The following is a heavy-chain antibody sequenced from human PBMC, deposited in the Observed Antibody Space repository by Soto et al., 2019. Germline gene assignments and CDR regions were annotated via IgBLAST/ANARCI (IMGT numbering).Heavy chain of an antibody. CDR2: INWNGGST. CDR3: ARDFCFCSGGSCYSNQDY. D-gene: IGHD2-15*01. Sequence: GGSLRLSCAASGFTFDDYGMSWVRQAPGKGLEWVSGINWNGGSTGYADSVKGRFTISRDNAKNSLYLQMNSLRAEDTALYYCARDFCFCSGGSCYSNQDYWGQGTLVTVSS. CDR1: GFTFDDYG. V-gene: IGHV3-20*04. J-gene: IGHJ4*02.